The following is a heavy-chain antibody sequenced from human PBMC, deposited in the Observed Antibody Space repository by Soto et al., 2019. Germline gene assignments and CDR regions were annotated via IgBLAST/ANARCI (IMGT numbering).Heavy chain of an antibody. D-gene: IGHD2-15*01. Sequence: SETLSLTCTVSGGSISSGGYYWSWIRQHPVKGLERIGYIYNSGSTYYNPSLKSRVTISVDTSENQLSLKLSSVTAADTAVYYCARRYCTGGSCYAMDVWGQGTTVTVSS. CDR1: GGSISSGGYY. CDR2: IYNSGST. J-gene: IGHJ6*02. V-gene: IGHV4-31*03. CDR3: ARRYCTGGSCYAMDV.